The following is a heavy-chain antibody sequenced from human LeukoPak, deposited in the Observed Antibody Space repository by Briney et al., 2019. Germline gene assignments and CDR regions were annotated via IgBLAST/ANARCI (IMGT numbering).Heavy chain of an antibody. J-gene: IGHJ4*02. CDR3: ASRYDTGPDY. CDR2: INHSGNT. CDR1: GGSFSGYY. V-gene: IGHV4-34*01. D-gene: IGHD3-22*01. Sequence: SETLSLTCAVYGGSFSGYYWSWIRQPPGKGLEWIGEINHSGNTNYNPSLKSRVTISVDTSKNQFSLKLSSVTAADTAVYYCASRYDTGPDYWGQGTLVTVSS.